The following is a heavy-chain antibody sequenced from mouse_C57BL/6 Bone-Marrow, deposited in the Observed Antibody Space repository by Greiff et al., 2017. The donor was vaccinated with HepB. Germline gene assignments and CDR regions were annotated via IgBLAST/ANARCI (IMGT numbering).Heavy chain of an antibody. Sequence: QVQLQQPGAELVKPGASVKLSCKASGYTFTSYWMHWVKQRPGQGLEWIGMIHPNSGSTNYNAKFKSKATLTVDKSSSTAYMQLSSLTSEDSAFYYCARIHGYYNDYWGQGTTLTVSS. V-gene: IGHV1-64*01. CDR2: IHPNSGST. J-gene: IGHJ2*01. CDR1: GYTFTSYW. D-gene: IGHD2-2*01. CDR3: ARIHGYYNDY.